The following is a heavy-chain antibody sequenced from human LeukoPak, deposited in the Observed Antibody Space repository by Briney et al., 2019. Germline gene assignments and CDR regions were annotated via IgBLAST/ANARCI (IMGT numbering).Heavy chain of an antibody. V-gene: IGHV3-23*01. CDR2: ISSSGGST. Sequence: GGSLRLSCAASGFTFSSYAMSWVRRAPGKGLEWASSISSSGGSTYYADSVKGRFTVSRDNSKNTLYLQMSSLRAEDTAVYYCANQARRTGYYFDNWGQGTLVTVSS. CDR3: ANQARRTGYYFDN. J-gene: IGHJ4*02. CDR1: GFTFSSYA.